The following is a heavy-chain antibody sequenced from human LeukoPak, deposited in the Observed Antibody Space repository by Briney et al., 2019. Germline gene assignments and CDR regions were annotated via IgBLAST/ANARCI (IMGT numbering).Heavy chain of an antibody. CDR3: ARERWAHDY. J-gene: IGHJ4*02. CDR1: GFTFSTYR. CDR2: ISSSSSYT. V-gene: IGHV3-21*05. Sequence: GGSLRLSCAASGFTFSTYRMNWVRQAPGKGLEWVSYISSSSSYTNYADSVKGRFTISRDNAKNSLYLQMNSLRAEDTAVYYCARERWAHDYWGQGTLVTVSS. D-gene: IGHD1-26*01.